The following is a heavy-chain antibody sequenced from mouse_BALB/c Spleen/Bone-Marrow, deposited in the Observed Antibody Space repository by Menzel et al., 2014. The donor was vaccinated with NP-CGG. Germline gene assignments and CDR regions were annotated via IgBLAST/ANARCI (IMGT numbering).Heavy chain of an antibody. V-gene: IGHV5-4*02. CDR3: VRDGDYRYACFTY. D-gene: IGHD2-14*01. J-gene: IGHJ3*01. CDR2: ISDGGTYT. CDR1: GSTFSDYY. Sequence: EVKVVESGGGLVKPGGSLKLSCAASGSTFSDYYIYWVRQTPEKRLEWVTTISDGGTYTYYPDTVKGRFTISRDNAKNNLYLQMNGLKSEDTAMYYCVRDGDYRYACFTYWGQGTLVTVSA.